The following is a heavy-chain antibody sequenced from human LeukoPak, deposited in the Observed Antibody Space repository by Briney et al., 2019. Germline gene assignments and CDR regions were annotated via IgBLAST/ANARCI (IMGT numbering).Heavy chain of an antibody. CDR3: ARERIVAKFLSY. J-gene: IGHJ4*02. V-gene: IGHV1-18*01. D-gene: IGHD5-12*01. CDR2: ISAYNGIA. Sequence: GASVKVSFKASGYTFTIYGISWVRQAPGQGLEGMGWISAYNGIANYAQKFQGRVTITADKSTSAAYMELSNLRSEDTAVYYCARERIVAKFLSYWGQGTLVTVSS. CDR1: GYTFTIYG.